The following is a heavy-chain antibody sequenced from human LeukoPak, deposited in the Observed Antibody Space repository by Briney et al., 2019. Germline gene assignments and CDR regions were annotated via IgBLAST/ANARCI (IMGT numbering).Heavy chain of an antibody. D-gene: IGHD3-10*01. CDR2: FGSGGNT. V-gene: IGHV3-23*01. Sequence: GGSLRLSCAASGFTFSSYAMSWVRQAPGKGLEWVSAFGSGGNTLYADSVKGRFTVSRDKSLKTLYLQMNSLRAEDTAVYYCAKHYGSGTYSFDSWGQGTLVTVSS. J-gene: IGHJ4*02. CDR3: AKHYGSGTYSFDS. CDR1: GFTFSSYA.